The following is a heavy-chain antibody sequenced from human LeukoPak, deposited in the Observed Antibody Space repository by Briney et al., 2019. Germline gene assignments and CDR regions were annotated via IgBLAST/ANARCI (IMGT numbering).Heavy chain of an antibody. CDR2: IIPIFGTA. J-gene: IGHJ5*02. CDR1: GGTFSSYA. Sequence: SVKVSCKASGGTFSSYAISWVRQAPGQGLEWMGGIIPIFGTANYAQKFQGRVTITADESTSTAYMELSSLRSDDTAVYYCARDRRGRYCSTISCYLGCFDPWGQGTLVTVSS. D-gene: IGHD2-2*01. V-gene: IGHV1-69*13. CDR3: ARDRRGRYCSTISCYLGCFDP.